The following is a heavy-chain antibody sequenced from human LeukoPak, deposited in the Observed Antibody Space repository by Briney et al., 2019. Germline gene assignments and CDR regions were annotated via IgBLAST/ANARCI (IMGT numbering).Heavy chain of an antibody. CDR1: GGSISSSSYY. J-gene: IGHJ4*02. CDR3: ASSPAYCGGDCYGALFDY. CDR2: IYYSGST. V-gene: IGHV4-39*01. D-gene: IGHD2-21*02. Sequence: SETLSLTCTVSGGSISSSSYYWGWFRQPPGKGLEWIGSIYYSGSTYYNPSLKSRVTISVDTSKNQFSLKLSSVTAADTAVYYCASSPAYCGGDCYGALFDYWGQGTLVTVSS.